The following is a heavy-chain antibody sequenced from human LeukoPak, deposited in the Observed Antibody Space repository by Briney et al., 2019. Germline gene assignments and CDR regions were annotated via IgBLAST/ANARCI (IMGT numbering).Heavy chain of an antibody. Sequence: PGGSLGLSCAATGFTFKDYGMHWVRQPPGKGLEWVSGINWNGGGTDYADSVKGRFTISRDNAKNSLYLQMTSLRPEDTALYYCAKHLRATNTYIFFGLDVWGQGTTVTVSS. CDR1: GFTFKDYG. V-gene: IGHV3-9*01. CDR3: AKHLRATNTYIFFGLDV. J-gene: IGHJ6*02. D-gene: IGHD1-26*01. CDR2: INWNGGGT.